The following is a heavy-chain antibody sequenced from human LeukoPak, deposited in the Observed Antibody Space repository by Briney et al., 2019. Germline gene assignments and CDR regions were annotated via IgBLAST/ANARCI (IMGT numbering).Heavy chain of an antibody. D-gene: IGHD4-17*01. V-gene: IGHV4-39*07. CDR1: GGSISSSSYY. Sequence: SETLSLTCTVSGGSISSSSYYWGWIRQPPGKGLEWIGSIYYSGSTYYNPSLKSRVTISVDTSKNQFSLKLSSVTASDTAVYYCARYIGMPYYGDPRGAFDIWGQGTMVTVSS. CDR2: IYYSGST. J-gene: IGHJ3*02. CDR3: ARYIGMPYYGDPRGAFDI.